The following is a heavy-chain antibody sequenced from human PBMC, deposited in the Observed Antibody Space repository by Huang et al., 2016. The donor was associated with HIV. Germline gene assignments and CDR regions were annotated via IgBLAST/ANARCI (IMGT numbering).Heavy chain of an antibody. D-gene: IGHD2-8*01. CDR3: ARDRGRQPLYAIYYHYYYYMDV. CDR1: GYTFTCYA. Sequence: QVQLVQSGSELKKPGASVKVSCKAAGYTFTCYAMNWVRKTPGQGLEWFGWINTNTGNPTYAQGFRGRFVFSLDTSVSTAYLHISSLEADDTAVYYCARDRGRQPLYAIYYHYYYYMDVWGKGTTVTVSS. CDR2: INTNTGNP. V-gene: IGHV7-4-1*02. J-gene: IGHJ6*03.